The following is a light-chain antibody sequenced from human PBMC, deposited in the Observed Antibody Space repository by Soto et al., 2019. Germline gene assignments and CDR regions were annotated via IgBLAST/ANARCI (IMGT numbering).Light chain of an antibody. CDR3: QTWGTGTVV. CDR2: VNSDGSH. J-gene: IGLJ2*01. V-gene: IGLV4-69*01. Sequence: QLVLTQSPSASASLGASVKLTCTLSSGHSNYAIAWHQQQPEKGPRYLMKVNSDGSHSKGDGTPDRFSGSSSGAERYLTISSLQSEDETDYYCQTWGTGTVVFGGGTKVTVL. CDR1: SGHSNYA.